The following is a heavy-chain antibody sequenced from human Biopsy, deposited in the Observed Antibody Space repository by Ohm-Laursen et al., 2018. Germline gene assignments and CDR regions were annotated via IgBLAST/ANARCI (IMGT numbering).Heavy chain of an antibody. D-gene: IGHD6-6*01. CDR1: ESTFRSYW. V-gene: IGHV3-21*01. CDR3: ARDSRRTAREGGMDV. Sequence: SLGLSWTAAESTFRSYWMDWVRQAPGKGLEWISYISETSSHIYDADSVKGRFTVARDNAKNSLYLQLNSLRAEDTAVYYCARDSRRTAREGGMDVWGQGTTVTVSS. CDR2: ISETSSHI. J-gene: IGHJ6*02.